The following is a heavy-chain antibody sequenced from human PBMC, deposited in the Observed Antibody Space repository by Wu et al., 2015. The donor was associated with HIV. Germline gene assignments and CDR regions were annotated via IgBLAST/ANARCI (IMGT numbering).Heavy chain of an antibody. CDR3: AREGRSASDTGAFDI. D-gene: IGHD5-12*01. J-gene: IGHJ3*02. CDR2: LNPRSGDT. V-gene: IGHV1-2*02. Sequence: QVHLVQSGAEVKKPGASVKVSCKASGYRFTGHYMHWVRQAPGQGLEWIGWLNPRSGDTKNAQRFQGRVTLTRDTSVSTLYLDLSSLRSDDTAVYYCAREGRSASDTGAFDIWGLGTMVTVYS. CDR1: GYRFTGHY.